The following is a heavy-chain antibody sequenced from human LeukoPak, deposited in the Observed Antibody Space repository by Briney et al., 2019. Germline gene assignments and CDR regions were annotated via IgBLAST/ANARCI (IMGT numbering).Heavy chain of an antibody. CDR3: ARVVGTTPEVDI. D-gene: IGHD1-26*01. CDR2: IIPIFGTA. V-gene: IGHV1-69*05. CDR1: GGTFSSYA. Sequence: GASVKVSCTASGGTFSSYAISWVRQAPGQGLEWMGGIIPIFGTANYAQKFQGRVTITTDESTSTAYMELSSLRSEDTAVYYCARVVGTTPEVDIWGQGTMVTVSS. J-gene: IGHJ3*02.